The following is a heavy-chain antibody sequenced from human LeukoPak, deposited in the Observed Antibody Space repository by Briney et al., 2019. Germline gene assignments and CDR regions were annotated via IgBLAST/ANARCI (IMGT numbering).Heavy chain of an antibody. Sequence: ASVKVSCKASGYTFTGYYMHWVRQAPGQGLEWMGRINPNSGGTNYAQKFQGRVTMTRDTSISTVYMELSRLRSDDTAVYYCARDRFTLFYGLPDYWGQGTLVTVSS. V-gene: IGHV1-2*06. CDR3: ARDRFTLFYGLPDY. CDR2: INPNSGGT. D-gene: IGHD2-21*02. CDR1: GYTFTGYY. J-gene: IGHJ4*02.